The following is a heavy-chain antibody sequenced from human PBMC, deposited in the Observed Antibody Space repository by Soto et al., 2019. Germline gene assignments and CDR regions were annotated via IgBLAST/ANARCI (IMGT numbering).Heavy chain of an antibody. CDR1: GFIFTNAW. D-gene: IGHD6-19*01. J-gene: IGHJ6*02. V-gene: IGHV3-15*01. CDR2: IKSKSDGGTT. Sequence: EVQLVESGGGLVKPGGSLSLSCVASGFIFTNAWMSWVRQSPGKGLEWVGRIKSKSDGGTTDYAAPVTGRFTISRDDSKNTLFLQMNSLQTEDTAVYYCTSGPRSPPLKKRYSGGWYVAEDYYHGLDIWGQGTTVTVSS. CDR3: TSGPRSPPLKKRYSGGWYVAEDYYHGLDI.